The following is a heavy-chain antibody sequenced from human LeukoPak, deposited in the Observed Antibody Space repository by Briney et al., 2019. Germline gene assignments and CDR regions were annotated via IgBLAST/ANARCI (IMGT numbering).Heavy chain of an antibody. Sequence: GGSLRLSCAASGFTFSSYEMNWVRQAPGKGLEWVSGLNGNDDDRTYYADSVKGRFTISRDNSKSTVYLQMNSLRAEDTAVYYCAELGITMIGGVWGKGTTVTISS. D-gene: IGHD3-10*02. V-gene: IGHV3-23*01. J-gene: IGHJ6*04. CDR1: GFTFSSYE. CDR3: AELGITMIGGV. CDR2: LNGNDDDRT.